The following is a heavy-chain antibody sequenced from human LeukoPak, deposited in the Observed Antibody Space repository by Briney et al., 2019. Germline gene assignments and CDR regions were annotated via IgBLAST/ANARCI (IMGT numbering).Heavy chain of an antibody. CDR2: IYTSGST. J-gene: IGHJ3*02. Sequence: SETLSLTCTVSGGSISSGSYYWSWIRQPAGKGLEWIGRIYTSGSTNYNPSLKSRVTISVDTSKNQFSPKLSSVTAADTAVYYCARDVRPMVRGVNYAFDIWGQGTMVTVSS. V-gene: IGHV4-61*02. D-gene: IGHD3-10*01. CDR3: ARDVRPMVRGVNYAFDI. CDR1: GGSISSGSYY.